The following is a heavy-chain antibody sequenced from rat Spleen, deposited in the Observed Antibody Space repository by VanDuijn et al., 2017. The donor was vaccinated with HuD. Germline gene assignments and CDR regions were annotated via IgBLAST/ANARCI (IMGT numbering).Heavy chain of an antibody. D-gene: IGHD1-9*01. Sequence: QVQLKESGPGLVQPSQTLSLTCTVAGFSLTSYNVHWVRQPPGKGLEWMGVIWNTGGTRYNSALKSRLSISKDTSKSQVFLKMNSLQTEDTATYYCARSAYGYNLNWFAYWGQGTLVTVSS. CDR3: ARSAYGYNLNWFAY. J-gene: IGHJ3*01. CDR1: GFSLTSYN. CDR2: IWNTGGT. V-gene: IGHV2-41*01.